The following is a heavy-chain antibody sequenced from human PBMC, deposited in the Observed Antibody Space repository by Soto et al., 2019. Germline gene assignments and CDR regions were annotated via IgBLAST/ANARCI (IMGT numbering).Heavy chain of an antibody. V-gene: IGHV3-23*01. CDR2: ISGSGGST. Sequence: TGGSLRLSCAASGFTFSSYAMSWVRQAPGKGLEWVSAISGSGGSTYYADSVKGRFTISRDNSKNTLYLQMNSLRAEDTAVYYCAKWYYGSGSYPTYYYYYGMDVWGQGTTVTVS. J-gene: IGHJ6*02. CDR3: AKWYYGSGSYPTYYYYYGMDV. CDR1: GFTFSSYA. D-gene: IGHD3-10*01.